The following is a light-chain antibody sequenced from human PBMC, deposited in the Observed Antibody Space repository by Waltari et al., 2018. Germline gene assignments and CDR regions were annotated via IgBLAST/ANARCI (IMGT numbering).Light chain of an antibody. CDR1: QGISNS. V-gene: IGKV1-27*01. CDR3: QKYNGAPYT. CDR2: AAS. J-gene: IGKJ3*01. Sequence: DIQLTQSPSSLSASVGARVTITCRASQGISNSLVWYQQKPGKVPKLLIYAASTLQSGVPSRFSGSGSGTDFTLTITSLQTEDVATYYCQKYNGAPYTFGPGTTVDIK.